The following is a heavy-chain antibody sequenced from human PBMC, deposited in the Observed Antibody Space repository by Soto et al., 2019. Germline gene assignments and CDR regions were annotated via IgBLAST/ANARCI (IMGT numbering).Heavy chain of an antibody. CDR3: AAGYDSSGPRRLDAFDI. CDR1: GDTFSSYA. J-gene: IGHJ3*02. Sequence: SVKVSCKASGDTFSSYAISWVRQAPGQGLEWMGGIIPIFGTANYAQKFQGRVTITADKSTSTAYMELSSLRSEDTAVYYCAAGYDSSGPRRLDAFDIWGQGTMVTVS. V-gene: IGHV1-69*06. D-gene: IGHD3-22*01. CDR2: IIPIFGTA.